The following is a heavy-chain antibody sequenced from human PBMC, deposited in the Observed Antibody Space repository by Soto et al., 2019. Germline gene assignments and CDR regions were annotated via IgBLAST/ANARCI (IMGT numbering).Heavy chain of an antibody. V-gene: IGHV5-51*01. CDR2: IYPGDSDT. J-gene: IGHJ3*02. Sequence: GESLKISCNGSGYSFTSFWIGWVRQMPGKGLEWMGIIYPGDSDTRYTPSFQGQVTISADKSISTAYLQWSSLKASDTAMYYCARQQIPGELTAFDIWGQGTMVTVSS. CDR1: GYSFTSFW. CDR3: ARQQIPGELTAFDI. D-gene: IGHD1-26*01.